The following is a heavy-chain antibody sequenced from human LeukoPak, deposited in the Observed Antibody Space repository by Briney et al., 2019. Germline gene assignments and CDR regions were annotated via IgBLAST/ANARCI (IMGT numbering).Heavy chain of an antibody. CDR2: IYYSGST. D-gene: IGHD3-22*01. CDR3: AKWGRDYYDSSGYFGDDAFDI. J-gene: IGHJ3*02. Sequence: SETLSLTCTVSGYSISSSSYYWGWIRQPPGKGPEWIGSIYYSGSTSYNPSLKSRVTISIDTSKGQFSLKLSSVTAADTAVYYCAKWGRDYYDSSGYFGDDAFDIWGQGTMVTVSS. V-gene: IGHV4-39*01. CDR1: GYSISSSSYY.